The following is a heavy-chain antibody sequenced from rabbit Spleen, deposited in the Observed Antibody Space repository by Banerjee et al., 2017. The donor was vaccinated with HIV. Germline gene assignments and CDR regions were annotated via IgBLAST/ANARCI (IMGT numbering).Heavy chain of an antibody. CDR2: IYGDGSGST. V-gene: IGHV1S45*01. D-gene: IGHD1-1*01. CDR3: ARDLTSVIGWNFNL. Sequence: EESGGDLVQPEGSLTLTCTASGFSFSSSYWICWVRQAPGKGLEWIACIYGDGSGSTYYASWAKGRFSISKTSSTTVTLQMTSLTAADTATYFCARDLTSVIGWNFNLWVPGTLVTVS. J-gene: IGHJ4*01. CDR1: GFSFSSSYW.